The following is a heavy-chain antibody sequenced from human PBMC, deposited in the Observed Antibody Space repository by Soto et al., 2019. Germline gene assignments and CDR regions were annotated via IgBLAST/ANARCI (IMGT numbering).Heavy chain of an antibody. CDR3: ARGSYGPTFDP. CDR2: INNGGST. J-gene: IGHJ5*02. V-gene: IGHV4-34*01. D-gene: IGHD3-16*01. CDR1: GGPFSGYN. Sequence: QVQLQQWGAGLLKPSETLSLTCAVYGGPFSGYNWSWFRQPPGKGLEWIGEINNGGSTNYNPSLTSRVTISVDPSKNQFSLKLSSVTAADTAVYYWARGSYGPTFDPWGQGTLVTVSS.